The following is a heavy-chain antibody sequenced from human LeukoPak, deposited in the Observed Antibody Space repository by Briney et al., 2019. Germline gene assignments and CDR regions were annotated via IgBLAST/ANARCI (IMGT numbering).Heavy chain of an antibody. CDR1: IDSFSNYH. J-gene: IGHJ5*02. CDR3: ARGQGATVPQVGKNWFDP. Sequence: SETLSLTCAVYIDSFSNYHWNWIRQTPAKGMEWIGEVDESGGTNISPSLRSRVILSVDTSKNQFSLKLISVTVADTAIYYCARGQGATVPQVGKNWFDPWGQGTRVTVSS. D-gene: IGHD1-26*01. CDR2: VDESGGT. V-gene: IGHV4-34*01.